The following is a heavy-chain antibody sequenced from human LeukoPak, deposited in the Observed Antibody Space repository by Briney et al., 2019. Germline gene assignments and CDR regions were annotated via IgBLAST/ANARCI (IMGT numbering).Heavy chain of an antibody. J-gene: IGHJ4*02. CDR3: ARESPYSSSSPYYFDY. Sequence: PGGSLRLSCAASGFTFSSYGMHWVRQAPGKGLEWVAVIWYDGSNKYYADSVKGRFTISRDNSKNTLYLQMNSLRAEDTAVYYCARESPYSSSSPYYFDYWGLGTLVTVAS. D-gene: IGHD6-6*01. V-gene: IGHV3-33*08. CDR1: GFTFSSYG. CDR2: IWYDGSNK.